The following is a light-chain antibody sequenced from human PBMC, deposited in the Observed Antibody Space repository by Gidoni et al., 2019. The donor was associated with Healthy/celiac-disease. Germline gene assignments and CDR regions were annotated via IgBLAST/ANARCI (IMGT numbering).Light chain of an antibody. J-gene: IGLJ1*01. Sequence: QSALTQPRSVAGYPGQAVTISCTGTSSDVGGYNYVSSYQQHPGKAPKLMSYDVSKRPSGVPDRFSGSKSGNTASLTISGLQAEDEADYYCCSYAGSYTFSVFGTGTKVTVL. V-gene: IGLV2-11*01. CDR1: SSDVGGYNY. CDR3: CSYAGSYTFSV. CDR2: DVS.